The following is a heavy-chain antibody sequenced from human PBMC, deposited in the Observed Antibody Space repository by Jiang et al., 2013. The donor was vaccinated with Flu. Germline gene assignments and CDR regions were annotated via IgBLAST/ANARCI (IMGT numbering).Heavy chain of an antibody. V-gene: IGHV1-2*04. D-gene: IGHD3-10*01. J-gene: IGHJ4*02. CDR1: GYTFTGYY. Sequence: GAEVKKPGASVKVSCKASGYTFTGYYMHWVRQAPGQGLEWMGWINPNSGGTNYAQKFQGWVTMTRDTSISTAYMELSRLRSDDTAVYYCAREITMVRGVIRVFDYWGQGTLVTVSS. CDR2: INPNSGGT. CDR3: AREITMVRGVIRVFDY.